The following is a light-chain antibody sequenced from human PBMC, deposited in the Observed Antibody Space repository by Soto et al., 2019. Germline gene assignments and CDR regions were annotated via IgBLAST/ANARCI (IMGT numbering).Light chain of an antibody. CDR1: QSVSSSY. J-gene: IGKJ5*01. Sequence: EIVLTQSPGTLSLSPGERATLSCRASQSVSSSYLAWYQQKPGQAPRLRIYCASSRATGTPDRVSGSGSGNNFKFIRNRLETEDFAVHYRHQYGSSLPITFGQGTRLEI. CDR2: CAS. CDR3: HQYGSSLPIT. V-gene: IGKV3-20*01.